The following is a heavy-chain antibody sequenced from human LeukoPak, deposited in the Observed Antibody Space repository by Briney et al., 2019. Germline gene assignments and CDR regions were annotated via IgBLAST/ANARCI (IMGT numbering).Heavy chain of an antibody. CDR3: AKASGGTYYYYMDV. J-gene: IGHJ6*03. Sequence: GGSLRLSCAASGFTFDDYAMRWVRQAPGKGLEWVSCINWNSRNIGYADSVKGRFTISRDNAKNSLYLQMNSLRAEDTALYYCAKASGGTYYYYMDVWGKGTTVTVSS. CDR1: GFTFDDYA. CDR2: INWNSRNI. D-gene: IGHD3-3*01. V-gene: IGHV3-9*01.